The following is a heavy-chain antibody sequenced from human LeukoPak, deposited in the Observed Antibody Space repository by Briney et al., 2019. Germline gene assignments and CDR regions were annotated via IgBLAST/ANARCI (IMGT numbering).Heavy chain of an antibody. D-gene: IGHD4-11*01. Sequence: AEPLSLTCGLFGRSIIGYHWNWIRQSPGKGLEWIGEINHSGSANYNPSFKSRVTISLDTSKNHFSLELRSVTAADTAVYYCARDPTTVVSVPYYFDDWGQGTLVTAPS. CDR3: ARDPTTVVSVPYYFDD. CDR2: INHSGSA. J-gene: IGHJ4*02. CDR1: GRSIIGYH. V-gene: IGHV4-34*01.